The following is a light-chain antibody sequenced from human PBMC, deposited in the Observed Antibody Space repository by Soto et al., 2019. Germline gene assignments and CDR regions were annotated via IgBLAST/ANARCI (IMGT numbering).Light chain of an antibody. V-gene: IGKV1-39*01. CDR2: DGF. CDR1: QRIGRL. J-gene: IGKJ3*01. CDR3: QQTDRPPFT. Sequence: DIQMTQSPSSLSVSIGDTVTITCRASQRIGRLLSWYQQQPGKAPKLLIYDGFTLQGGVPSRFSGSGSGTDFTLTIGSLQPEDFTTYYCQQTDRPPFTFGPGTNVDVK.